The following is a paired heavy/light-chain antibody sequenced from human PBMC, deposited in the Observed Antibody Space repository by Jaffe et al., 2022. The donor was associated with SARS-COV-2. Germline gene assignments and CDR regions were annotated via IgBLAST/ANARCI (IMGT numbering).Light chain of an antibody. CDR1: QSISFW. CDR2: KAS. V-gene: IGKV1-5*03. Sequence: DIQMTQSPSTLSASVGDRVTITCRASQSISFWLAWYQQKPGKAPKLLIYKASSLESGVPSRFSGSGSGTEFTLTISSLQPDDFATYYCQQSNSYSWTFGQGTKVEIK. J-gene: IGKJ1*01. CDR3: QQSNSYSWT.
Heavy chain of an antibody. Sequence: EVQLVESGGGLVKPGGSLRLSCAASGFTFSDYSMIWVRQAPGQGLEWVSSITSSSTYIYDADSVKGRFTISRDNAKNSLYLQMNSLRAEDTAVYYCARLRAAGKRGYYYGMDLWGQGTTVTVSS. V-gene: IGHV3-21*02. CDR3: ARLRAAGKRGYYYGMDL. D-gene: IGHD6-13*01. CDR2: ITSSSTYI. J-gene: IGHJ6*02. CDR1: GFTFSDYS.